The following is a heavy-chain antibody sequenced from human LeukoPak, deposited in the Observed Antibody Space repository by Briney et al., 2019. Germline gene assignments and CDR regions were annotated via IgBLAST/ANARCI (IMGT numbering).Heavy chain of an antibody. D-gene: IGHD3-10*01. CDR1: GFTFDDYG. CDR2: INWNGGST. V-gene: IGHV3-20*04. J-gene: IGHJ4*02. CDR3: TKDFMGYGTGTYPFYFDY. Sequence: GGSLRLSCAASGFTFDDYGMSWVRQAPGKGLEWVSGINWNGGSTGYADSVKGRFTVSRDNAKNSLYLQMNSLRPDDTALYYCTKDFMGYGTGTYPFYFDYWGQGTLVTVSS.